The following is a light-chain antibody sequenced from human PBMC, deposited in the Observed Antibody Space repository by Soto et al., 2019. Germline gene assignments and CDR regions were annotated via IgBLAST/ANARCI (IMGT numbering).Light chain of an antibody. V-gene: IGKV3-15*01. CDR3: QQYKNWPLT. CDR1: QSLDSN. Sequence: EIVMTQSPATLSVSPGGRTTLSCRASQSLDSNLAWYQQKAGQAPRLLIYGASTRATGVPVSFSGSGSGTEFTLTIGSLQSEDFAVYYCQQYKNWPLTFGGGTKVEI. CDR2: GAS. J-gene: IGKJ4*01.